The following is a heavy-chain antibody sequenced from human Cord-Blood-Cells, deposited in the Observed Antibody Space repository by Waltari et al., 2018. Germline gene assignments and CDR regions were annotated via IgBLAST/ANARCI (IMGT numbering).Heavy chain of an antibody. Sequence: QVQLVQSGAEVKKPGSSVKVSCKASGGTFSSYAISWVRQAPGQGLEWMGGIIPIFGTANYAQKFQGRVTITADKSTSTAYMELSSLRSEDTAVYYCARDQGSSGSYYYYYGMDVWGQGTTVTVSS. D-gene: IGHD1-26*01. CDR2: IIPIFGTA. J-gene: IGHJ6*02. V-gene: IGHV1-69*06. CDR1: GGTFSSYA. CDR3: ARDQGSSGSYYYYYGMDV.